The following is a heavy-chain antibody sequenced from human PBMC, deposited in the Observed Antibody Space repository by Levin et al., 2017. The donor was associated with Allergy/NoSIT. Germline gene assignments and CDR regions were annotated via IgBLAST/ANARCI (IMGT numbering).Heavy chain of an antibody. D-gene: IGHD3-10*01. J-gene: IGHJ6*03. CDR2: IYYSGST. V-gene: IGHV4-59*01. CDR1: GGSISSYY. Sequence: SETLSLTCTVSGGSISSYYWSWIRQPPGKGLEWIGYIYYSGSTNYNPSLKSRVTISVDTSKNQFSLKLSSVTAADTAVYYCARDIRFGELGWDYYYMDVWGKGTTVTVSS. CDR3: ARDIRFGELGWDYYYMDV.